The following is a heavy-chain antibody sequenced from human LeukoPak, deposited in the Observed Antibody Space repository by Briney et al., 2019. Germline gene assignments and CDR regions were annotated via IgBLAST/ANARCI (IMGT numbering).Heavy chain of an antibody. CDR3: ARGGKQQLVRGRNYYYGMDV. J-gene: IGHJ6*02. CDR1: GGSISSYY. Sequence: SETLSLTCTVSGGSISSYYWSWIRQPPGKGLEWIGYIHYSGSTNYNPSLKSRVTISVDTSRNQFSLKLTSVTAADTGVYYCARGGKQQLVRGRNYYYGMDVWGQGTTVTVSS. CDR2: IHYSGST. V-gene: IGHV4-59*12. D-gene: IGHD6-13*01.